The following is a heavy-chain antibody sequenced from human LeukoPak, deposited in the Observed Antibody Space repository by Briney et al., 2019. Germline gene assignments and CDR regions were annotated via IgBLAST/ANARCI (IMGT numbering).Heavy chain of an antibody. V-gene: IGHV3-23*01. CDR3: AKFSGSYYYYYAMDV. Sequence: PGGSLRLSCVASGFTFNTYAVTWVRQAPGKGLEWVSAFGGSGSITYYTDSVKGRFTISRDNSKNTLYLQMNILRAEDTAVYYCAKFSGSYYYYYAMDVWGQGTTVTVSS. J-gene: IGHJ6*02. D-gene: IGHD1-26*01. CDR2: FGGSGSIT. CDR1: GFTFNTYA.